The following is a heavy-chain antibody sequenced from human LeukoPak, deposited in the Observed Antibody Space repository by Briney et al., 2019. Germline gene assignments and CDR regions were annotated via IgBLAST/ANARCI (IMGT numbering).Heavy chain of an antibody. J-gene: IGHJ4*02. V-gene: IGHV4-38-2*02. CDR2: IYHSGST. Sequence: KPSETLSLTCTVSGYSISSGYYWGWIRQPPGKGLEWIGSIYHSGSTYYNPSLKSRVTISVDTSKNQFSLKLSSVTAADTAVYYCARSDFWSGYYNYWGQGTLVTVSS. D-gene: IGHD3-3*01. CDR3: ARSDFWSGYYNY. CDR1: GYSISSGYY.